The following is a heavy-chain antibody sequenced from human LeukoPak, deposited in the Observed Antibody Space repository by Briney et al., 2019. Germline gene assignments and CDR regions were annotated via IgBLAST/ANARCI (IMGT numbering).Heavy chain of an antibody. V-gene: IGHV3-11*04. CDR1: GFTFSDYY. Sequence: GGSLRLSCAASGFTFSDYYMSWIRQAPGKGLEWVSYISDSGNTIYYADSVKGRFTISRDSSKNTLYLQMNSLRAEDTAVYYCAKGGYCSSTSCYKEEHFDYWGQGTLVTVSS. CDR2: ISDSGNTI. D-gene: IGHD2-2*02. J-gene: IGHJ4*02. CDR3: AKGGYCSSTSCYKEEHFDY.